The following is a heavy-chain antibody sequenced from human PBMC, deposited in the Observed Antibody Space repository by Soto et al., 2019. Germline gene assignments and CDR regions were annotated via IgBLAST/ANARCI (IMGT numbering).Heavy chain of an antibody. V-gene: IGHV4-59*12. J-gene: IGHJ6*02. D-gene: IGHD6-13*01. Sequence: PSETLSLTCTVSGGSISTYYWSWVRQPPGKGLEWIGYIYYSGSTNYNPSLKSRVTISVDTSKNQFSLKVRSVTAADTAVYYCARGKRGSSWYRGEEKYYYYGMDVWGQGTPVTVSS. CDR2: IYYSGST. CDR3: ARGKRGSSWYRGEEKYYYYGMDV. CDR1: GGSISTYY.